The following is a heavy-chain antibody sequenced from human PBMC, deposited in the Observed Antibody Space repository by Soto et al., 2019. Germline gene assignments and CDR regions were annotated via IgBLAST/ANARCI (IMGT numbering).Heavy chain of an antibody. D-gene: IGHD3-10*01. J-gene: IGHJ6*02. CDR1: GFTFSSYG. V-gene: IGHV3-33*01. CDR3: ARDLHGSGSYHPKPRHYYGMDV. CDR2: IWYDGSNK. Sequence: QVQLVESGGGVVQPGRSLRLSCAASGFTFSSYGMHWVRQAPSKGLEWVAVIWYDGSNKYYADSVKGRFTISRDNSKNTLYLQMNSLRAEDTAVYYCARDLHGSGSYHPKPRHYYGMDVWGQGTTVTVSS.